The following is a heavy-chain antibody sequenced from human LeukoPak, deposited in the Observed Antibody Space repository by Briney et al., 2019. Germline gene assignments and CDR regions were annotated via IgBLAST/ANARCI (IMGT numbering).Heavy chain of an antibody. CDR1: GFTFSSYE. CDR3: AELGITMIGGV. Sequence: GGSLRLSCAASGFTFSSYEMNWVRQAPGQGLEWVSYISSSGRTIYYADSVKGRFTISRDNAKNSLYLQMSSLRAEDTAVYYCAELGITMIGGVWGKGTTVTISS. J-gene: IGHJ6*04. V-gene: IGHV3-48*03. D-gene: IGHD3-10*02. CDR2: ISSSGRTI.